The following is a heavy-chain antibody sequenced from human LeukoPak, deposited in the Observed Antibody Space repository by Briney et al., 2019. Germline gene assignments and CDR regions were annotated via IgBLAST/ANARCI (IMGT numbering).Heavy chain of an antibody. CDR1: GGSISGYH. CDR2: IYSSGSS. J-gene: IGHJ6*03. CDR3: ARVPRSYYYYYYMDV. V-gene: IGHV4-59*01. Sequence: SETLSLTCTASGGSISGYHWSWIRQPPGKGLEWLGYIYSSGSSNYNPSLKRRVTMSADTSKNQFSLKLSSVTAADTAVYYCARVPRSYYYYYYMDVWGKGTTVTVSS.